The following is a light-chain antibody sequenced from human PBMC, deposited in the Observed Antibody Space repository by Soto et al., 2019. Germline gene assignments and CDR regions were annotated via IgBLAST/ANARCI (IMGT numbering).Light chain of an antibody. Sequence: EIVLTQSPGTLSLFPGERATLSCRASQSLSTSYLAWYRLKPGQAPRLLIYAASSRASGIPDRFSGSWSGTDFTLTISRLEPEDFAVYYCQQYGSSPTFGQGTRLEIK. J-gene: IGKJ5*01. CDR1: QSLSTSY. CDR2: AAS. V-gene: IGKV3-20*01. CDR3: QQYGSSPT.